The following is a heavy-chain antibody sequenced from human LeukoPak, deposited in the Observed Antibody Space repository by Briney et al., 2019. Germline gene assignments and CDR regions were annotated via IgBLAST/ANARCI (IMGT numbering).Heavy chain of an antibody. V-gene: IGHV4-59*08. CDR1: GGSMSSYY. CDR2: IYYSGST. Sequence: PSETLSLTCTVSGGSMSSYYWNWIRQPPGKGLEWIGYIYYSGSTNYNPSLKSRVTISVDTSKNQFSLKPSSVTAADTAVYYCARQMGAGAFDIWGQGTMVTVSS. CDR3: ARQMGAGAFDI. J-gene: IGHJ3*02. D-gene: IGHD1-26*01.